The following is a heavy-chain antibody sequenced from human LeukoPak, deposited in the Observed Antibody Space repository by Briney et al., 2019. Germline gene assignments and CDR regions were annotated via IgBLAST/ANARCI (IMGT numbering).Heavy chain of an antibody. CDR2: ISSSGSTI. Sequence: PGGSLRLSCAASGFSFDDYGMNWVRQAPGKGLEWVSYISSSGSTIYYADSVKGRFTISRDNAKNSLYLQMNSLRAEDTAVYYRARVISGDSSGYYYYYYYMDVWGKGTTVTISS. J-gene: IGHJ6*03. V-gene: IGHV3-48*03. CDR1: GFSFDDYG. CDR3: ARVISGDSSGYYYYYYYMDV. D-gene: IGHD3-22*01.